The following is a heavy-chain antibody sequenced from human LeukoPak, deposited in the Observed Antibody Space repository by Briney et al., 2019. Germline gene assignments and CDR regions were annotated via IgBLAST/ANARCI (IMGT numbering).Heavy chain of an antibody. J-gene: IGHJ4*02. CDR2: INEDGSEK. D-gene: IGHD2-21*01. Sequence: PGGSLRLFCAASGFTFSTYWMSWVRQAPGKGLEWVANINEDGSEKYYVDSVKGRFTISRDNAKNSLYLQMSSLRAEDTAVYYCARAGHADSFDYWGQGALVTVSS. CDR3: ARAGHADSFDY. V-gene: IGHV3-7*01. CDR1: GFTFSTYW.